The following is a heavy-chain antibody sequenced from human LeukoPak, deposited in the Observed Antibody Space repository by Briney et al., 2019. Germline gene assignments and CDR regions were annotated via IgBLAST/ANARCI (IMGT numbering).Heavy chain of an antibody. CDR1: GGSISSSSYY. D-gene: IGHD3-9*01. CDR3: ARQGLRYFDWSSAFDY. CDR2: IYYSGST. J-gene: IGHJ4*02. V-gene: IGHV4-39*01. Sequence: SETLSLTCTVSGGSISSSSYYWGWIRQPPGKGLEWIGSIYYSGSTNCNPSLKSRVTISVDTSKNQFSLKLGSVTAADTAVYYCARQGLRYFDWSSAFDYWGQGTLVTVSS.